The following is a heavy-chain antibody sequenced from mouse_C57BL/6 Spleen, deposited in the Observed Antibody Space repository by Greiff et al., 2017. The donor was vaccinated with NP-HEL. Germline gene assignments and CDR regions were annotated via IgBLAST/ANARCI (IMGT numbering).Heavy chain of an antibody. CDR2: INPNNGGT. Sequence: EVQLQQSGPELVKPGASVKISCKASGYTFTDYYMNWVKQSHGKSLEWIGDINPNNGGTSYNQKFKGKATLTVDKSSSTAYMELRSLTSEDSVVYYCARRDVGFAYWGQGTLVTVSA. J-gene: IGHJ3*01. CDR3: ARRDVGFAY. CDR1: GYTFTDYY. V-gene: IGHV1-26*01.